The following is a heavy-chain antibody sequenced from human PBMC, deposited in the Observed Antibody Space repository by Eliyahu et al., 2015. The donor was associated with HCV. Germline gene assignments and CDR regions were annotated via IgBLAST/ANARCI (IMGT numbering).Heavy chain of an antibody. J-gene: IGHJ4*02. Sequence: QLQLQESGPGLVMPSETLSLTCTVAGGSINGSRSYWGWIRQPPGKGLECIGSIYYSGSTYYNPSLKSRVSISVDTSKNQFSLRLNSVTAADTAVYYCARHRGTGSYYTPADQWGQGTLVTVSS. V-gene: IGHV4-39*01. CDR2: IYYSGST. CDR3: ARHRGTGSYYTPADQ. D-gene: IGHD1-26*01. CDR1: GGSINGSRSY.